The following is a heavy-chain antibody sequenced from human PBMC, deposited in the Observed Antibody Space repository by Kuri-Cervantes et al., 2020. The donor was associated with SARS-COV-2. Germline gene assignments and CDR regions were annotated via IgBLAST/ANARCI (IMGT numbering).Heavy chain of an antibody. CDR3: ARGVAGTPYYYMDV. V-gene: IGHV3-48*04. CDR1: GFTFSSYA. Sequence: GGSLRLSCAASGFTFSSYAMSWVRQAPGKGLEWVSYISSSGSTIYYADSVKGRFTISRDNAKNSLYLQMNSLRAEDTAVYYCARGVAGTPYYYMDVWGKGTTVTVSS. J-gene: IGHJ6*03. CDR2: ISSSGSTI. D-gene: IGHD1-7*01.